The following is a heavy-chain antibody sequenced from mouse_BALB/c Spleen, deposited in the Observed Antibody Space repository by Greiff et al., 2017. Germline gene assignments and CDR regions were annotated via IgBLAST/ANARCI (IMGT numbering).Heavy chain of an antibody. V-gene: IGHV1-39*01. CDR1: GYSFTGYN. CDR3: APYGNYVDY. D-gene: IGHD2-10*02. Sequence: VQLQQSGPELEKPGASVKISCKASGYSFTGYNMNWVKQSNGKSLEWIGNIDPYYGGTSYNQKFKGKATITADTSSNTAYLQLSSLTSEDTAVYYCAPYGNYVDYWGQGTTLTVSS. CDR2: IDPYYGGT. J-gene: IGHJ2*01.